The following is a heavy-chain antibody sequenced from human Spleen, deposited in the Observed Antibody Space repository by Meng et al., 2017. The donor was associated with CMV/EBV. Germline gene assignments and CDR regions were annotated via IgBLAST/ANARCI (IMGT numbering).Heavy chain of an antibody. CDR2: ISWNSGSI. J-gene: IGHJ6*02. CDR1: GFTLSDYG. CDR3: AKDHVPYSSPGNSFYGMDV. V-gene: IGHV3-9*01. Sequence: SLKISCEASGFTLSDYGVSWVRQAPGKGLEWVSGISWNSGSIGYADSVKGRFTISRDNAKNSLYLQMNSLRAEDTALYYCAKDHVPYSSPGNSFYGMDVWGQGTTVTVSS. D-gene: IGHD6-13*01.